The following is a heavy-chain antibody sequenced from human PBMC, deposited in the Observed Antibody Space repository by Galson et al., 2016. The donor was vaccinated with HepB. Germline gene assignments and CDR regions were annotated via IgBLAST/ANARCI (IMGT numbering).Heavy chain of an antibody. V-gene: IGHV3-30-3*01. Sequence: SLRLSCAASGFIFSTYAMHWVRQAPGKGLEWVAVISHDGALEFYADSVEGRFTISRDNSKNTLYLQMISLRPNDTAVYYCAGETARQVPWGQEPWSPSPQ. J-gene: IGHJ5*02. D-gene: IGHD6-6*01. CDR1: GFIFSTYA. CDR2: ISHDGALE. CDR3: AGETARQVP.